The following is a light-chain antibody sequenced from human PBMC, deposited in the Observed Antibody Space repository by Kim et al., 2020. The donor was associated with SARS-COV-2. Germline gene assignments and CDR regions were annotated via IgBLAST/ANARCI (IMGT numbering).Light chain of an antibody. CDR1: QSLVNSDGNTY. J-gene: IGKJ2*01. CDR2: RVS. V-gene: IGKV2-30*01. CDR3: MQSTYWPSLT. Sequence: EVVLTQSPLSLPVTLGQPASISCRSSQSLVNSDGNTYLNWFQQRPGQSPRRLIYRVSNRDSGVPDRFSGSGSGTDFTLDISRVEAEDVGVYYCMQSTYWPSLTLGQGTKLEIK.